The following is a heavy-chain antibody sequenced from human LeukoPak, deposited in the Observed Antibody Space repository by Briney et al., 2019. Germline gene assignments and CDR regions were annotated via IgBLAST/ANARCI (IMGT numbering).Heavy chain of an antibody. CDR3: ARDRWLHPRTGRAFDI. J-gene: IGHJ3*02. V-gene: IGHV3-21*04. D-gene: IGHD5-24*01. Sequence: GGSLRLSCAASGFTFSSYAMSWVRQAPGKGLEWVSSISSSSSYIYYADSVKGRFTISRDNAKNSLYLQMNSLRAEDTAVYYCARDRWLHPRTGRAFDIWGQGTMVTVSS. CDR2: ISSSSSYI. CDR1: GFTFSSYA.